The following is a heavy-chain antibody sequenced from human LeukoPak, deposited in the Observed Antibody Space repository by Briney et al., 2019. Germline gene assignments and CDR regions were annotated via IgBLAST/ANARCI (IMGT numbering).Heavy chain of an antibody. CDR1: GYTFTSYG. CDR2: ISAYNGNT. J-gene: IGHJ3*02. Sequence: ASVKVSCKASGYTFTSYGISWVRQAPGQGLEWMGWISAYNGNTNYAQKLQGRVTMTTDTSTSTAYMELRSLRSHDTAVYYCARDYYDSSGSLHDAFDIWGQGTMVTVSS. D-gene: IGHD3-22*01. CDR3: ARDYYDSSGSLHDAFDI. V-gene: IGHV1-18*01.